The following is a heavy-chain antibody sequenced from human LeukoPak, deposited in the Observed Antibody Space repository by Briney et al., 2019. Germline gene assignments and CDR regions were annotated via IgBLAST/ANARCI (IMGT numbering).Heavy chain of an antibody. CDR3: ARDRYSSGWYEGNNWFDP. V-gene: IGHV4-59*01. Sequence: SETLSLTCTVSGGSISSYYWSWIRQPPGKGLEWIGYIYYSGSTNYNPSLKGRVTISVDTSKNQFSLKLSSVTAADTAVYYCARDRYSSGWYEGNNWFDPWGQGTLVTVSS. CDR2: IYYSGST. D-gene: IGHD6-19*01. CDR1: GGSISSYY. J-gene: IGHJ5*02.